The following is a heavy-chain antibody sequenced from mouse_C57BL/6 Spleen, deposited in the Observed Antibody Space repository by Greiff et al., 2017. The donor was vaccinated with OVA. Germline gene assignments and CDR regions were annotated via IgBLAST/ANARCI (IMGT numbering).Heavy chain of an antibody. CDR2: INPNNGGT. Sequence: VQLQQSGPELVKPGASVKIPCKASGFTFTDYNMDWVKQSHGKSLEWIGDINPNNGGTIYNQKFKGKATLTVDKSSSTAYMELRSLTSEDTAVYYCAAYYSNYEGFAYWGQGTLVTVSA. V-gene: IGHV1-18*01. D-gene: IGHD2-5*01. CDR3: AAYYSNYEGFAY. J-gene: IGHJ3*01. CDR1: GFTFTDYN.